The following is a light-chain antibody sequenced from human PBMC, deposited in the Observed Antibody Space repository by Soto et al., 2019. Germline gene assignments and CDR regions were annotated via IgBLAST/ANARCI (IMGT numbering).Light chain of an antibody. CDR1: QSVSSN. V-gene: IGKV3-15*01. CDR2: GAS. J-gene: IGKJ1*01. CDR3: QQYNNWPRT. Sequence: EIVMTQSPATLSVSPGERATLSCRASQSVSSNLAWYQQKPGQAPMLLIYGASTRATGIPARFSGSGSGTAFTLTISSLQSEDFAVYYCQQYNNWPRTFGQGTKVEIK.